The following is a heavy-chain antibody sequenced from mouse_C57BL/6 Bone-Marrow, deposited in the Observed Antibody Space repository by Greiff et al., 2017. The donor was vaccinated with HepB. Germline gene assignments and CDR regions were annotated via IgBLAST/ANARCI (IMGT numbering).Heavy chain of an antibody. CDR2: INPNNGGT. D-gene: IGHD2-4*01. CDR3: AKVPIYYDRYFDY. J-gene: IGHJ2*01. V-gene: IGHV1-22*01. Sequence: VQLQQSGPELVKPGASVKMSCKASGYTFTDYNMHWVKQSHGKSLEWIGYINPNNGGTSYNQKFKGKATLTVNKSSSTAYMELRSLTSEDSAVYYCAKVPIYYDRYFDYWGQGTTLTVSS. CDR1: GYTFTDYN.